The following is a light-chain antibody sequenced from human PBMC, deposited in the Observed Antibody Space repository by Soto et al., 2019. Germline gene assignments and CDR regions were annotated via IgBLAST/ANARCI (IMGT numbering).Light chain of an antibody. V-gene: IGKV3-20*01. J-gene: IGKJ2*01. CDR2: GAS. CDR3: QQYGSSPPNT. Sequence: EIVLTQSPGTLSLSPGERAALSCRASQSVSSSFLAWYQQKPGQAPRLLIYGASIRATGIPDRFSGSGSGTDFTLTISRLKPEDFAVYYCQQYGSSPPNTFGQGTKLEIK. CDR1: QSVSSSF.